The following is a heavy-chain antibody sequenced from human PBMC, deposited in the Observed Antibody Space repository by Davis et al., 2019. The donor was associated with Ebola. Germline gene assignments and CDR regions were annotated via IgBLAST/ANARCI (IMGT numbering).Heavy chain of an antibody. J-gene: IGHJ6*02. CDR1: GFTFSSYG. Sequence: PGGSLRLSCAASGFTFSSYGMHWVRQAPGKGLEWVAVISYDGSNKYYADSVKGRFTISRDNSKNTLYLQMNSLRAEDTAVYYCARVGGWIQLWPYYYYGMDVWGQGTTVTVSS. CDR2: ISYDGSNK. CDR3: ARVGGWIQLWPYYYYGMDV. D-gene: IGHD5-18*01. V-gene: IGHV3-30*03.